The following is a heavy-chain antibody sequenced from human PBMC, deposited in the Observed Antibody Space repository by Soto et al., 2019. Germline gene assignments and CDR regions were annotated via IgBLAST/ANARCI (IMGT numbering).Heavy chain of an antibody. CDR3: AKDLTGDWYYLDY. D-gene: IGHD7-27*01. V-gene: IGHV3-30*18. CDR1: GFTFSSYG. CDR2: ISYHGTNK. J-gene: IGHJ4*02. Sequence: PGGSLRLSCAASGFTFSSYGMHWVRQAPDSGLEWVALISYHGTNKYYSDSVKGRFTISRDNSENTLYLEMNSLKFEDTAVYYCAKDLTGDWYYLDYWGQGTQVTVSS.